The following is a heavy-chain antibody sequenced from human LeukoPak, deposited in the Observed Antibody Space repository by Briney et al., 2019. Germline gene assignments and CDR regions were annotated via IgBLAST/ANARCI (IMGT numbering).Heavy chain of an antibody. CDR3: ARGLYYIDV. CDR1: GFTFSTHT. J-gene: IGHJ6*03. V-gene: IGHV3-48*01. Sequence: GVSLRLSCAASGFTFSTHTMAWVRQAPGKGLEWVSYISGSTSVIYYADSVKGRFTISRDNAENSLYLQMNSLRTEDTAIYYRARGLYYIDVWGNGTAVTVS. CDR2: ISGSTSVI.